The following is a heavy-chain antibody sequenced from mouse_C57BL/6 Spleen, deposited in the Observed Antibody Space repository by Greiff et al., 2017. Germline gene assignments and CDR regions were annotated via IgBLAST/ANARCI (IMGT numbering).Heavy chain of an antibody. Sequence: VQLKESGGGLVKPGGSLKLSCAASGFTFSDYGMHWVRQAPEKGLEWVAYISSGSSTIYYADTVKGRFTISRDNAKNTLFLQMTSLRSEDTAMYYCARPSTVNAMDYWGQGTSVTVSS. CDR1: GFTFSDYG. CDR2: ISSGSSTI. CDR3: ARPSTVNAMDY. J-gene: IGHJ4*01. D-gene: IGHD1-1*01. V-gene: IGHV5-17*01.